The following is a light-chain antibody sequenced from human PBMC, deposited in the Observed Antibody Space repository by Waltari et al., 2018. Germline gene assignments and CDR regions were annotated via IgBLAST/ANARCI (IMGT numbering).Light chain of an antibody. V-gene: IGLV2-23*02. CDR2: AVS. CDR1: NSDLGSYDL. CDR3: CSYAGSGPVVL. Sequence: QSALTQPASMSGSPGPSIPISCTGTNSDLGSYDLVSWYQQLPGKAPRVMIYAVSKRPSGVSNRFSGSKSVNTASLTISGLQAEDEAYYYCCSYAGSGPVVLFGGGTKVTVL. J-gene: IGLJ2*01.